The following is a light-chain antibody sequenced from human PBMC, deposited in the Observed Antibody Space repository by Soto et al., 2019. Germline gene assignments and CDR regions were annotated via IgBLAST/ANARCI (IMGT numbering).Light chain of an antibody. CDR3: QQSYSTLIT. J-gene: IGKJ5*01. V-gene: IGKV1-39*01. Sequence: DIQMTQSPSSLSASVGDRVTITCRASQSISSYLNWYQQKPGKAPNLLIYAASSLQSGVPSRFSGSGSGTDFTLTISSLQPEDFATYYCQQSYSTLITFGQGTRLEIK. CDR2: AAS. CDR1: QSISSY.